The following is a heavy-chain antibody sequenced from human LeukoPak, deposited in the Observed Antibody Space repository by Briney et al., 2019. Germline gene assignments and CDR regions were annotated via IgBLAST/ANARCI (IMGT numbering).Heavy chain of an antibody. CDR2: IIPIFGTA. CDR1: GGTFSSYA. V-gene: IGHV1-69*13. Sequence: EASVKFSCKASGGTFSSYAISWVRQAPGQGLEWMGGIIPIFGTANYAQKFQGRVTITADESTSTAYMELSSLRYEDTAVYYCARDTGYSSGYYYYGMDVWGQGTTVTVSS. CDR3: ARDTGYSSGYYYYGMDV. J-gene: IGHJ6*02. D-gene: IGHD6-19*01.